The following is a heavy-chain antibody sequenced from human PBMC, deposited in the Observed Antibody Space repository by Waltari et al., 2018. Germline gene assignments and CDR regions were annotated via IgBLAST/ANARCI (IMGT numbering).Heavy chain of an antibody. CDR3: AKDPRGYSGPRLYYMDV. CDR2: ISGSGGST. J-gene: IGHJ6*03. Sequence: EVQLVESGGGLVQPGGSLRLSCAASGFTFSSYAMSWVRQAPGKGLEWVSAISGSGGSTYYADSVKGRFTIARDNSKNTLYLQMNSLRAEDTAEYYCAKDPRGYSGPRLYYMDVWGKGTTVTVSS. D-gene: IGHD5-12*01. V-gene: IGHV3-23*04. CDR1: GFTFSSYA.